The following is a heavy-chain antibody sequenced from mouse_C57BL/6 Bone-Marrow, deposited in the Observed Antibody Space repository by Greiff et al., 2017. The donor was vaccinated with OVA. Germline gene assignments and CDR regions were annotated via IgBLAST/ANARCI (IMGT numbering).Heavy chain of an antibody. V-gene: IGHV1-85*01. CDR2: IYPRDGST. D-gene: IGHD3-2*02. CDR1: GYTFTSYD. J-gene: IGHJ3*01. CDR3: ARSDSSGWFAY. Sequence: QVQLKESGPELVKPGASVKLSCKASGYTFTSYDINWVKQRPGQGLEWIGWIYPRDGSTKYNEKFKGKATLTVDTSSSTAYMELHSLTSADSAVYFCARSDSSGWFAYWGQGTLVTVSA.